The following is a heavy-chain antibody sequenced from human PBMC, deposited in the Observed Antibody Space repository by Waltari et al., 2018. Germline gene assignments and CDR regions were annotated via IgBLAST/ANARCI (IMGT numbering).Heavy chain of an antibody. CDR3: ARDVRVTALGNWFDP. CDR1: GFTFTNYA. V-gene: IGHV3-23*01. Sequence: EVQLLESGGGLAQPGGSLRLSCVASGFTFTNYAISWVRQAPGKGLEWVSAVLSNGARTYYADSVKGRFTISRDISRNTLYLQMDSLKVEDTAVYYCARDVRVTALGNWFDPWGQGTLVTVSS. CDR2: VLSNGART. D-gene: IGHD2-21*02. J-gene: IGHJ5*02.